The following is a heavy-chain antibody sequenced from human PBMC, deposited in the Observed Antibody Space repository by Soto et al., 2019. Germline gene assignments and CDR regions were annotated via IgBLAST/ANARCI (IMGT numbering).Heavy chain of an antibody. V-gene: IGHV4-4*02. J-gene: IGHJ6*02. CDR1: GGSISSSNW. Sequence: QVQLQESGPGLVKPSGTLSLTCAVSGGSISSSNWWSWVRQPPGKGLEWIGEIYHSGCTNYNPSLKRRVTISVDKSKNQFSLKLSSVTAADTAVYYCARVVGGYYYGMDVWGQGTTVTVSS. CDR3: ARVVGGYYYGMDV. CDR2: IYHSGCT. D-gene: IGHD2-2*01.